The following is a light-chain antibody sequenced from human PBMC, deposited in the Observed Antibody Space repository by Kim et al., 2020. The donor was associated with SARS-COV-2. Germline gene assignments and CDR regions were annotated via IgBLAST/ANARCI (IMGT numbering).Light chain of an antibody. CDR1: SLRRYY. CDR3: KSRDSSGKVV. CDR2: GKN. Sequence: AVGQTVRITCQGDSLRRYYASWYQQKPGQAPVLVIYGKNNRPSGIPDRFSGSSSGNTASLTITGAQAEEEADYYCKSRDSSGKVVFGGGTKLTVL. V-gene: IGLV3-19*01. J-gene: IGLJ2*01.